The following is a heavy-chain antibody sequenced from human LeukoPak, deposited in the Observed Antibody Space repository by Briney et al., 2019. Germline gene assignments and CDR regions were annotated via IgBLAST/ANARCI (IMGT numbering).Heavy chain of an antibody. CDR2: ISYDGSNK. CDR1: GFTFSSYG. D-gene: IGHD6-6*01. J-gene: IGHJ4*02. Sequence: PGGSLRLSCAASGFTFSSYGMHWVRQAPGKGLEWAAVISYDGSNKYYADSVKGRFTISRDNSKNTLYLQMNSLRAEDTAVYYCAKPDDDSGSSPFDYWGQGTLVTVSS. V-gene: IGHV3-30*18. CDR3: AKPDDDSGSSPFDY.